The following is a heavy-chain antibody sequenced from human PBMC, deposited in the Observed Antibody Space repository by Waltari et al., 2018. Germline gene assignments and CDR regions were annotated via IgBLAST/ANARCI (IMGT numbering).Heavy chain of an antibody. V-gene: IGHV4-59*01. D-gene: IGHD3-22*01. Sequence: QVQLQESGPGLVKPSETLSLTCTVSGGSISSYYWRWIRQPPGKGLEWIGYIYYSGSTNDNPSHKTGVTRSVDTSMNQFSLKLSSVTAADTAVYYCASLVYDSSGYYYEYFDYWGQGTLVTVSS. CDR2: IYYSGST. CDR1: GGSISSYY. CDR3: ASLVYDSSGYYYEYFDY. J-gene: IGHJ4*02.